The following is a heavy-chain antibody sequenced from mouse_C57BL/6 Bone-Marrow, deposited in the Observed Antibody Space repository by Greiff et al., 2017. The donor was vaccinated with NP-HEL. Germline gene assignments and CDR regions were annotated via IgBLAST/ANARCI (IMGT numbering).Heavy chain of an antibody. Sequence: EVKLVESGGGLVQPGESLKLSCESTEYEFPSHDMSWVRQTPEKRLELVAAINSDGGSTYYTDTLERRFIISRDNTKKTPYLQMSSLRSEDSALYYCARQDYGSSYVSYWGQGTLVTVSA. J-gene: IGHJ3*01. D-gene: IGHD1-1*01. CDR2: INSDGGST. V-gene: IGHV5-2*01. CDR3: ARQDYGSSYVSY. CDR1: EYEFPSHD.